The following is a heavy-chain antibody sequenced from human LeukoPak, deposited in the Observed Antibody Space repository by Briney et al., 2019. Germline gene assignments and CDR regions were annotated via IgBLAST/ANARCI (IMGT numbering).Heavy chain of an antibody. Sequence: GGSLRLSCAASGFTFSSYAMSWVRQAPGKGLEWVSAISGSGGSTYYADSVKGRFTISRDNSKNTLYLQMNSLRAEDTAVYYCAKDGRGYSYGPYFDFWGQGTLVTVSS. CDR1: GFTFSSYA. V-gene: IGHV3-23*01. CDR3: AKDGRGYSYGPYFDF. CDR2: ISGSGGST. J-gene: IGHJ4*02. D-gene: IGHD5-18*01.